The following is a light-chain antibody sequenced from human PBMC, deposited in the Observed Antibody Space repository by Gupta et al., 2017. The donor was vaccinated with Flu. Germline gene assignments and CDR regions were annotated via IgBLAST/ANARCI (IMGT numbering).Light chain of an antibody. V-gene: IGKV3-15*01. CDR1: QSISSS. CDR2: STS. CDR3: QQFNNWPPT. Sequence: AARATLSCRASQSISSSLAWYQQKPGQAPRLLIYSTSTRATDIPARFSGSGSGTEFTLTISSLQSEDFAVYYCQQFNNWPPTFGQGTKVEIK. J-gene: IGKJ1*01.